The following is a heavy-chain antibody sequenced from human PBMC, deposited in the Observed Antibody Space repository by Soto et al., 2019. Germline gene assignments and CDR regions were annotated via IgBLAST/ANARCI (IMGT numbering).Heavy chain of an antibody. CDR1: GGSFSGYQ. CDR3: ARGVILWFGELSRRGGYHYYMDV. J-gene: IGHJ6*03. Sequence: QVQLQQWGAGLLKPSETLSLTCAVYGGSFSGYQWSWIRQTPGKGLEWIGEINDSGNINYNPSLKSRVTILLDTPKKQISLELSSVTAADSAVYYCARGVILWFGELSRRGGYHYYMDVWGKGTTVTLSS. CDR2: INDSGNI. V-gene: IGHV4-34*01. D-gene: IGHD3-10*01.